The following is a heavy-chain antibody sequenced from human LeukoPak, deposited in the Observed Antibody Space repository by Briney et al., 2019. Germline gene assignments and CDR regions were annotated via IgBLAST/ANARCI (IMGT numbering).Heavy chain of an antibody. CDR1: GGTFSSYT. D-gene: IGHD3-10*01. CDR2: IIPILGIA. J-gene: IGHJ5*02. Sequence: SVKVSCKASGGTFSSYTISWVRQAPGQGLEWMGRIIPILGIANYAQKFQGRVTITTDESTSTAYMELSSLRSEDTAVYYCAREPPYYGSGSYSPGDNWFDPWGQGTLVTVSS. V-gene: IGHV1-69*16. CDR3: AREPPYYGSGSYSPGDNWFDP.